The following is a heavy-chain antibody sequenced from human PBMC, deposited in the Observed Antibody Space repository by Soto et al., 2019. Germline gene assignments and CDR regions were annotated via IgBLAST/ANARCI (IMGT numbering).Heavy chain of an antibody. D-gene: IGHD2-2*03. CDR1: GYTLTQLS. J-gene: IGHJ4*02. V-gene: IGHV1-24*01. Sequence: ASVKVSCKVSGYTLTQLSMHWVRQAPGKGLEWMGGFDPEDGETIYAQMFQCRVTMTEDTSTDTAYMELSSLRSEDTAVYYCATCGYCSSTSCPRYFDYWGQGTLVTVSS. CDR2: FDPEDGET. CDR3: ATCGYCSSTSCPRYFDY.